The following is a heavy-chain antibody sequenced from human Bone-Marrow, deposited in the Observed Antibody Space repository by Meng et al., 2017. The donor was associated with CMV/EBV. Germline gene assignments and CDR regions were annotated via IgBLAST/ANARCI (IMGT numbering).Heavy chain of an antibody. CDR2: IYYSGST. Sequence: SETLSLTCTVSGGSISSSSYYWGWIRQPPGKGLEWIGSIYYSGSTYYNPSLKSRVTISVDTSKNQFSLKLSSVTAADTAVYYCAGSRVGALYYYYYGMDVCGQGTTVTVSS. CDR1: GGSISSSSYY. V-gene: IGHV4-39*01. D-gene: IGHD1-26*01. J-gene: IGHJ6*02. CDR3: AGSRVGALYYYYYGMDV.